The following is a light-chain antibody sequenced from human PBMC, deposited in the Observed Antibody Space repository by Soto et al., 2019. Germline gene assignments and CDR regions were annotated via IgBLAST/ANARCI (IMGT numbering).Light chain of an antibody. J-gene: IGLJ3*02. Sequence: QPVLTQPASVSGSPGQAITISCTGTSSDVGGYNYVSWYQQHPGNAPKLMIYEVSNRPSGVSNRFSGSKSGNTASLTISGLQAEDEADYYCSSYTSSSTWVFGGGTKLTVL. CDR1: SSDVGGYNY. V-gene: IGLV2-14*01. CDR3: SSYTSSSTWV. CDR2: EVS.